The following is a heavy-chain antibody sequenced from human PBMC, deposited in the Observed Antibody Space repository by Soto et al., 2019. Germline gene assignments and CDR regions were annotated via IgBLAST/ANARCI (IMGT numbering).Heavy chain of an antibody. CDR3: ARDLRLLRSGSYSGVLGY. J-gene: IGHJ4*02. CDR1: GFTFSSYG. D-gene: IGHD1-26*01. V-gene: IGHV3-33*01. CDR2: IWYDGSNK. Sequence: PGGSLRLSCAASGFTFSSYGMHWVRQAPGKGLEWVAVIWYDGSNKYYADSVKGQFTISRDNSKNTLYLQMNSLRAEDTAVYYCARDLRLLRSGSYSGVLGYWGQGTLVTAPQ.